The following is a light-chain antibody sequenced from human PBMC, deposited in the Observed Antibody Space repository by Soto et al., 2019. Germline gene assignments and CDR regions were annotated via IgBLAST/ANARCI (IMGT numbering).Light chain of an antibody. V-gene: IGKV3-20*01. CDR2: GAS. CDR3: QQYDSSPRT. Sequence: EIVLTQSPATLSVSPGERATLSCRASQSVSSNYLAWYQQKPGQAPRLLIYGASRRATGIPDRFSGSGSGTDFTLTISRLEPEDFAVYYCQQYDSSPRTFGQGTKVDIK. J-gene: IGKJ1*01. CDR1: QSVSSNY.